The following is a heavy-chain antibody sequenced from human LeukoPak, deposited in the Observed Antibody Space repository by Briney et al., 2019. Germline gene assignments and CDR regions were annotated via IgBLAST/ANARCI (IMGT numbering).Heavy chain of an antibody. D-gene: IGHD3-3*01. Sequence: SETLSLTCTVSGGSISSYYWSWIRQPPGKGLEWIGYIYHSGSTNYNPSLKSRVTISVDTSKNQFSLKLSSVTAADTAVYYCARSEPPHYDFWSGYFGPPYGMDVWGQGTTVTVSS. V-gene: IGHV4-59*08. CDR1: GGSISSYY. CDR2: IYHSGST. CDR3: ARSEPPHYDFWSGYFGPPYGMDV. J-gene: IGHJ6*02.